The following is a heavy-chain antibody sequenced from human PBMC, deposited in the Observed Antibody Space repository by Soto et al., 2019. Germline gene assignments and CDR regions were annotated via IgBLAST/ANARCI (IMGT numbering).Heavy chain of an antibody. J-gene: IGHJ6*02. CDR2: IYYSGST. D-gene: IGHD2-2*02. Sequence: PSVTLSVTCTVSGGSVSSGSYYWSWIRQPPGKGLEWIGYIYYSGSTNYNPSLKSRVTISVDTSKNQFSLKLSSVTAADTAVYYCASVTRTCISTSCYRYYYGMDVWGQGTTVTVSS. CDR3: ASVTRTCISTSCYRYYYGMDV. V-gene: IGHV4-61*01. CDR1: GGSVSSGSYY.